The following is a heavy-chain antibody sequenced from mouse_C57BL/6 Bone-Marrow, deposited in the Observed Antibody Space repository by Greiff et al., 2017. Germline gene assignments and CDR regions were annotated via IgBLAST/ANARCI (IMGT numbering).Heavy chain of an antibody. Sequence: QVQLQQPGAELVKPGASVKLSCKASGYTFTSYWMHWVKQRPGQGLEWIGMIHPNSGSTNYNEKFKGKATLTVDKSSSTAYMKLSSLTSEDSAVYYCARWALLRWMDYWGQGTSVTVSS. CDR1: GYTFTSYW. V-gene: IGHV1-64*01. CDR3: ARWALLRWMDY. CDR2: IHPNSGST. J-gene: IGHJ4*01. D-gene: IGHD1-1*02.